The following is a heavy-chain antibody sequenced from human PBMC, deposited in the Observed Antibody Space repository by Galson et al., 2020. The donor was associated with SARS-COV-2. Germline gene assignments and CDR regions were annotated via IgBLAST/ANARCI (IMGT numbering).Heavy chain of an antibody. V-gene: IGHV2-5*01. Sequence: SGPTLVKPTQTLTLTCTFSGFSLSTSGVGVGWIRQPPGKALEWLAPIYWNDDKRYSPSLKSRLTITKDTSKNQVVLTMTNMDPVDTATYYCAHQVTEDLLWFGALTYYFDYWGQGTLVTVSS. CDR3: AHQVTEDLLWFGALTYYFDY. CDR2: IYWNDDK. J-gene: IGHJ4*02. CDR1: GFSLSTSGVG. D-gene: IGHD3-10*01.